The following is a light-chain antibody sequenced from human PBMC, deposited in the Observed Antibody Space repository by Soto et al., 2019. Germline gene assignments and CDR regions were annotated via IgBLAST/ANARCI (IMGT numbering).Light chain of an antibody. CDR3: ASYTTGRIRV. J-gene: IGLJ2*01. Sequence: QSALTQPASVSASPGQSITISCTGTSSDIGAYNSVSWYQQHPGEAPQLIIYDVSYRPSGISSRFSGSKSGNTASLTVSGLQADDDADYYCASYTTGRIRVFGGGTKVTV. CDR2: DVS. V-gene: IGLV2-14*03. CDR1: SSDIGAYNS.